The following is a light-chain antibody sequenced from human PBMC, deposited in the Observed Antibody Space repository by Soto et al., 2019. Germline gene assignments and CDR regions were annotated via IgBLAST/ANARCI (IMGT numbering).Light chain of an antibody. CDR3: QQRSNWPSLT. V-gene: IGKV3D-20*02. Sequence: IVLTQSPATMCLSPVERDTLSCRASQSVSSSYLAWYQQKPGQAPRLLIYGASSRATGIPPRFSGSGSGTDFTLTISSLEPEDFAVYYCQQRSNWPSLTLGGGTKGDIK. J-gene: IGKJ4*01. CDR1: QSVSSSY. CDR2: GAS.